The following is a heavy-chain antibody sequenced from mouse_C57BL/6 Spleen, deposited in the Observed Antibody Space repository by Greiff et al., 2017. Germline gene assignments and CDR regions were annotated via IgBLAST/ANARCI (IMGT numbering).Heavy chain of an antibody. CDR1: GYAFSSYW. CDR2: IYPGDGDT. V-gene: IGHV1-80*01. J-gene: IGHJ2*01. CDR3: AGGYGRYYFDY. D-gene: IGHD2-2*01. Sequence: VKLQESGAELVKPGASVKISCKASGYAFSSYWMNWVKQRPGKGLEWIGQIYPGDGDTNYNGKFKGKATLTADKSSSTAYMQLSSLTSEDSAVYFCAGGYGRYYFDYWGQGTTLTVSS.